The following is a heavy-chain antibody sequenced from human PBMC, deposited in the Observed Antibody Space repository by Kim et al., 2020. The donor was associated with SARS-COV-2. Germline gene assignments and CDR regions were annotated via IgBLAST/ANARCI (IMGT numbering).Heavy chain of an antibody. D-gene: IGHD6-19*01. CDR3: ARGREQWTYRTMDV. Sequence: SETLSLTCAVYGGSFSGYYWSWIRQPPGKGLEWIGEINHSGSTNYNPSLKSRVTISVDTSKNQFSLKLSSVTAADTAVYYCARGREQWTYRTMDVWGKGT. J-gene: IGHJ6*03. CDR2: INHSGST. CDR1: GGSFSGYY. V-gene: IGHV4-34*01.